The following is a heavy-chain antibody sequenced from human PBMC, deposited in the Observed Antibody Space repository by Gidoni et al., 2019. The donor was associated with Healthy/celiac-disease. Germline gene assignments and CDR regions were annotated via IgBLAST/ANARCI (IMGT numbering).Heavy chain of an antibody. CDR2: ISGSGGST. CDR1: GYTWRSYA. V-gene: IGHV3-23*01. J-gene: IGHJ3*02. D-gene: IGHD4-17*01. Sequence: EVQLLESGGGLVQPGGSLSLTGAASGYTWRSYAMSWVRQAPGKGLEWVSAISGSGGSTYYAYSVKGRFTISRDNSKNTLYLQMNSLRAEDTAVYYCAKWPTTVVGRHAFDIWGQGTMVTVSS. CDR3: AKWPTTVVGRHAFDI.